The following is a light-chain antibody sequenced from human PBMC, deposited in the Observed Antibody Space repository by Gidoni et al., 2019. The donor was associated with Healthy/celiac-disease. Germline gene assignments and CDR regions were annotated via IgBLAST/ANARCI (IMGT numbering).Light chain of an antibody. CDR3: SSYTSSSTVV. V-gene: IGLV2-14*01. J-gene: IGLJ2*01. CDR2: DVS. CDR1: SSDVGGYNY. Sequence: QSDLTQPASVSGSPGQAITISCTGTSSDVGGYNYVSWYQQHPGKAPKLMIYDVSNRPSGFSNRFSGSKSGNTASLTISGLQAEDEADYYCSSYTSSSTVVFGGGTKLTVL.